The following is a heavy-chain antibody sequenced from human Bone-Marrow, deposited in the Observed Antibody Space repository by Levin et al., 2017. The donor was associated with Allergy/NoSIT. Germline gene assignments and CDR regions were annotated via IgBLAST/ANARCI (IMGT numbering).Heavy chain of an antibody. V-gene: IGHV5-51*01. CDR3: ARLSDPSGYYLFDY. CDR2: AYGGFSDT. Sequence: KVSCKASGYIFNGYWIGWVRQLPGKGLEWMGIAYGGFSDTRYSPSFQGQVTVSADESTTTAYLQWTSLKASDTAMYYCARLSDPSGYYLFDYWGQGTLVTVSS. CDR1: GYIFNGYW. D-gene: IGHD6-25*01. J-gene: IGHJ4*02.